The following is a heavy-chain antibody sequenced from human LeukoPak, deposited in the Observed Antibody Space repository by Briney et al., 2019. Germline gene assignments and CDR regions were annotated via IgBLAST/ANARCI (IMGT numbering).Heavy chain of an antibody. J-gene: IGHJ4*02. Sequence: PGGSLRLSCAASGFTFSNHGLHWVRQAPGKGLEWVSALSGSGGSTFYADSVKGRFTISRDNSKNTLFLQMNSLRAEDTAVYYCARGPRVPAPTYYFDYWGQGTLVTVSS. CDR2: LSGSGGST. CDR1: GFTFSNHG. D-gene: IGHD2-2*01. CDR3: ARGPRVPAPTYYFDY. V-gene: IGHV3-23*01.